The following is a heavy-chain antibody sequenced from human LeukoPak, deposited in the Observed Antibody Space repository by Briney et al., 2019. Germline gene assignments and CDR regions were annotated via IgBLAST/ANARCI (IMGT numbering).Heavy chain of an antibody. J-gene: IGHJ4*02. D-gene: IGHD6-19*01. CDR3: ARGWLPFDY. V-gene: IGHV3-74*01. CDR2: INSDATST. Sequence: GGSLRLSCAASGFTFSSYWMYWVRQAPGKGPVWVSHINSDATSTGYADSVKGRFTISRDNAQNTLYLQMNSLRAEDTAVYYCARGWLPFDYWGQGTLVTVSS. CDR1: GFTFSSYW.